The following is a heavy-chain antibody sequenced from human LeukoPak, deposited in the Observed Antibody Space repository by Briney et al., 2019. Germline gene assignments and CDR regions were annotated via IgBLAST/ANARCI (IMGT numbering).Heavy chain of an antibody. CDR1: GDSISNTNW. D-gene: IGHD2-8*01. CDR3: ARRNRGSSTSRTLDY. J-gene: IGHJ4*02. Sequence: PSGTLSLTCTISGDSISNTNWWSWVRQPPGKGLEWIGQIYETGSTNYNSSLKSRVTISLDKSKNQFSLKLSSVTAADTAVYYCARRNRGSSTSRTLDYWGQGILVTVSS. V-gene: IGHV4-4*02. CDR2: IYETGST.